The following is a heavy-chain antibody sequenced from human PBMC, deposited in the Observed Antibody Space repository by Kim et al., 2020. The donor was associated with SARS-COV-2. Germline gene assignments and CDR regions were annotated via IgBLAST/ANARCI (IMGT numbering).Heavy chain of an antibody. CDR3: ARGSDPHKAGP. V-gene: IGHV4-61*01. Sequence: SETLSLTCSVSGASVSSGLYYWNWIRQPPGKGLESIGYIHYSGSIHYNPSLASRVNISVDTSKNQFSLNLYSVTAADTAFYYCARGSDPHKAGPWGEG. CDR2: IHYSGSI. J-gene: IGHJ5*02. CDR1: GASVSSGLYY.